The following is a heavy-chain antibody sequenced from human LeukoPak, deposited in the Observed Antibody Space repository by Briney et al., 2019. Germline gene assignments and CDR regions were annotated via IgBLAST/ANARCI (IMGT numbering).Heavy chain of an antibody. J-gene: IGHJ3*02. D-gene: IGHD1-26*01. V-gene: IGHV4-30-2*01. CDR2: IYHSGST. Sequence: PSETLSLTCTVSGGSISSGGYYWSWIRQPPGKGLEWIGYIYHSGSTYYNPSLKSRVTISVDRSKNQFSLKLSSVTAADTAVYYCARDLGATKGVSAFDIWGQGTMVTVSS. CDR3: ARDLGATKGVSAFDI. CDR1: GGSISSGGYY.